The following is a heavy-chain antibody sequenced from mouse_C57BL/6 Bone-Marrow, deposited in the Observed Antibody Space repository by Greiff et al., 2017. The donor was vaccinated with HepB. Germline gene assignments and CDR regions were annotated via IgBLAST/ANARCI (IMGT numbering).Heavy chain of an antibody. CDR1: GYSFTSYY. V-gene: IGHV1-66*01. J-gene: IGHJ4*01. CDR2: IYPGSGNT. D-gene: IGHD2-1*01. Sequence: VQVVESGPELVKPGASVKISCKASGYSFTSYYIHWVKQRPGQGLEWIGWIYPGSGNTKYNEKFKGKATLTADTSSSTAYMQLSSLTSEDSAVYYCASNYVSYYYAMDYWGQGTSVTVSS. CDR3: ASNYVSYYYAMDY.